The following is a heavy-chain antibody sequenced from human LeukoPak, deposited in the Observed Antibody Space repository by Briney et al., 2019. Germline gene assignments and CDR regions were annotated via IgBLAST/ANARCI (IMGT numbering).Heavy chain of an antibody. J-gene: IGHJ4*02. V-gene: IGHV4-39*07. CDR1: GGSISSSSYY. Sequence: SETLSLTCTVSGGSISSSSYYWGWIRQPPGKGLEWIGSIYYSGSTYYNPSLKSRVTISVDTSKNQFSLKLSSVTAADTAVYYCARVRFEEYYDFWSGYYSFDYWGQGTPVTVSS. D-gene: IGHD3-3*01. CDR3: ARVRFEEYYDFWSGYYSFDY. CDR2: IYYSGST.